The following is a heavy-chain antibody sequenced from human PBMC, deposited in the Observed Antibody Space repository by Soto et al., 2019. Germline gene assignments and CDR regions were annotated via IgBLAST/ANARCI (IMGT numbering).Heavy chain of an antibody. Sequence: GESLKISCAASGFTFSNAWMSWVRQAPGKGLEWVGRIKSKTDGGTTDYAAPVKGRFTISRDDSKNTLYLQMNSLKTEDTAVYYCTTDSLVPAAPLIDYWGQGTLVTVSS. CDR3: TTDSLVPAAPLIDY. D-gene: IGHD2-2*01. CDR2: IKSKTDGGTT. J-gene: IGHJ4*02. CDR1: GFTFSNAW. V-gene: IGHV3-15*01.